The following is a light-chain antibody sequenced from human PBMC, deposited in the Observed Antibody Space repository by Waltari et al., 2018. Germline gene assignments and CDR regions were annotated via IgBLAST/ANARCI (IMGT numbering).Light chain of an antibody. J-gene: IGLJ2*01. CDR2: GNN. CDR3: QSYDNILSGGV. CDR1: ISTIGAGYD. Sequence: QSVLTQPPSLSGAAGQRVTIYCTGSISTIGAGYDVHWYQQLPGTAPKLLIYGNNNRPSGVPDRFSGSKSGTSASLAITGLQSDDEADYYCQSYDNILSGGVFGGGTKLTVL. V-gene: IGLV1-40*01.